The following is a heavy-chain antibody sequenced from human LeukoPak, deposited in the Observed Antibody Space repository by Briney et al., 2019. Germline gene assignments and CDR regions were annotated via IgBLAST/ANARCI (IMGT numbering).Heavy chain of an antibody. Sequence: GGTLRLSCAASGFTFSSYAMSWVRQAPGKGLEWVSAISGSGGSTYYADSVKGRFTISRDNSKNTLYLQMNSLRAEDTAVYYCAKDPHYDSSGYYYFDYWGQGTLVTVSS. CDR1: GFTFSSYA. CDR2: ISGSGGST. D-gene: IGHD3-22*01. V-gene: IGHV3-23*01. CDR3: AKDPHYDSSGYYYFDY. J-gene: IGHJ4*02.